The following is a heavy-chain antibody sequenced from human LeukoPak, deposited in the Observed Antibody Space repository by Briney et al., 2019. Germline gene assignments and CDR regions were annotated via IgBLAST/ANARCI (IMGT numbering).Heavy chain of an antibody. Sequence: GGSLRLSCAASGFTLSPYSMNWVRQAPGKGLEWVSYISSSSSTIYYADSVKGRFTMSRDNAKNSLYLQMNNLRVEDTAVYYCAKRGPGYDKSTYPPHYFDYWGQGTLVTVSS. CDR3: AKRGPGYDKSTYPPHYFDY. CDR1: GFTLSPYS. J-gene: IGHJ4*02. V-gene: IGHV3-48*01. CDR2: ISSSSSTI. D-gene: IGHD3-22*01.